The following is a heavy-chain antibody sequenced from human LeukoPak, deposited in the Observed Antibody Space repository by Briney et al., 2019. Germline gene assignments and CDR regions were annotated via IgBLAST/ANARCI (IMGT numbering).Heavy chain of an antibody. CDR2: INPNSGGT. V-gene: IGHV1-2*02. CDR1: GYTFTGYY. D-gene: IGHD6-19*01. J-gene: IGHJ5*02. CDR3: ARDTKVAGSSGNWFDP. Sequence: ASMKVSCKASGYTFTGYYMHWVRQAPGQGLEWMGWINPNSGGTNYAQKFQGRATMTRDTSISTAYMELSRLRSDDTAVYYCARDTKVAGSSGNWFDPWGQGTLVTVSS.